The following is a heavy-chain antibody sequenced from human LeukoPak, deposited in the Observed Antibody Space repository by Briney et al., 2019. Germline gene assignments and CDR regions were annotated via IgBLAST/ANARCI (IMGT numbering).Heavy chain of an antibody. V-gene: IGHV3-11*03. CDR3: AAGTAVDY. J-gene: IGHJ4*02. Sequence: GGSLRLSCVVSGIPFSDFYMNWIRQAPGKGLEWISYVSSSSSYTDYAESVKGRFTISRDNAKSALYLEMSDLRVEDTAVYYCAAGTAVDYWGQGTLVIVSS. CDR1: GIPFSDFY. CDR2: VSSSSSYT. D-gene: IGHD6-19*01.